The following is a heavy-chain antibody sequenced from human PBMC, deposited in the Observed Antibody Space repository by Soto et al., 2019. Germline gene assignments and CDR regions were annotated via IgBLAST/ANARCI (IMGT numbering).Heavy chain of an antibody. CDR1: GFTFSDHY. CDR2: TRNKANSYTT. Sequence: HPGGSLRLSCAASGFTFSDHYMDWVRQAPGKGLEWVGRTRNKANSYTTEYAASVKGRFTISRDDSKNSLYLQMNSLKTEDTAVYYCARALGITGTTYDYWGQGTLVTVSS. D-gene: IGHD1-20*01. J-gene: IGHJ4*02. V-gene: IGHV3-72*01. CDR3: ARALGITGTTYDY.